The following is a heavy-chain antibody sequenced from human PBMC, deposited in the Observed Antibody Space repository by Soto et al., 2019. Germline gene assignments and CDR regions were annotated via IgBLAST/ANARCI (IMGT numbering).Heavy chain of an antibody. Sequence: AGGSLRLSCAASGFTFSSYEMNWVRQAPGKGLEWVSYISSSGSTIYYADSVKGRFTISRDNAKNSLYLQMNSLRAEDTAVYYCASSCSGGSCPYNYYYYGMDVWGQGTTVTVS. CDR3: ASSCSGGSCPYNYYYYGMDV. V-gene: IGHV3-48*03. D-gene: IGHD2-15*01. CDR1: GFTFSSYE. CDR2: ISSSGSTI. J-gene: IGHJ6*02.